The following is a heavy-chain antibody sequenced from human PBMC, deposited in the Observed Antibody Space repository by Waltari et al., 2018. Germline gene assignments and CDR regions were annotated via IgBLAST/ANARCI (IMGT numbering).Heavy chain of an antibody. V-gene: IGHV4-34*01. Sequence: QVQLQQWGAGLLKPSETLSLTCAVYGGSFSGYYWSRIRQPPGKGLEWIGEINHSGSTNYNPSLKSRVTISVDTSKNQFSLKLSSVTAADTAVYYCARGPSSSGYYLFYYYYGMDVWGQGTTVTVSS. J-gene: IGHJ6*02. D-gene: IGHD3-3*01. CDR2: INHSGST. CDR3: ARGPSSSGYYLFYYYYGMDV. CDR1: GGSFSGYY.